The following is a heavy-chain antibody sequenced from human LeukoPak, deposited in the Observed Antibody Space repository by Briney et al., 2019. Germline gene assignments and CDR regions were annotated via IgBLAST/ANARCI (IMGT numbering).Heavy chain of an antibody. V-gene: IGHV3-7*01. D-gene: IGHD3-22*01. CDR3: ARDSGDETYYYDSSGYSDPSFDY. J-gene: IGHJ4*02. CDR1: GFTFSSYS. Sequence: GGSLRLSCAASGFTFSSYSMNWVRQAPGKGLEWVANIKQDGSEKYYVDSVKGRFTISRDNTKNSLYLQMNSLRAEDTAVYYCARDSGDETYYYDSSGYSDPSFDYWGQGTLVTVSS. CDR2: IKQDGSEK.